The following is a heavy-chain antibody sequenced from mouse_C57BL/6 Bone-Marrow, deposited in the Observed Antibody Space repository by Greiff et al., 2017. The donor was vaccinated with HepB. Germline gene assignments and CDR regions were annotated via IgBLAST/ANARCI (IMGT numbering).Heavy chain of an antibody. J-gene: IGHJ4*01. V-gene: IGHV1-50*01. D-gene: IGHD1-1*01. CDR1: GYTFTSYW. CDR3: ARSLFTTLTSYAMDY. Sequence: QVQLQQPGAELVKPGASVKLSCKASGYTFTSYWMQWVKQRPGQGLEWIGEIDPSDSYTNYNQKFKGKATLTVDTSSSTAYMQRSSLTSEDSAVYYCARSLFTTLTSYAMDYWGQGTSVTVSS. CDR2: IDPSDSYT.